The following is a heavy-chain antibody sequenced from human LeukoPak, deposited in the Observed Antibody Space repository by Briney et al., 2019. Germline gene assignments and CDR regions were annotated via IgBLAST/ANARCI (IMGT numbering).Heavy chain of an antibody. J-gene: IGHJ4*02. CDR2: IYTSGST. Sequence: SETLSLTCTVSGGSISSYYWSWIRPPAGKGLEWIGRIYTSGSTNHNPSLKSRVTMSVDTSKNQFSLKLSSVTAADTAVYYCARDVGPSGYFNTFDYWGQGTLVTVSS. D-gene: IGHD3-22*01. CDR3: ARDVGPSGYFNTFDY. CDR1: GGSISSYY. V-gene: IGHV4-4*07.